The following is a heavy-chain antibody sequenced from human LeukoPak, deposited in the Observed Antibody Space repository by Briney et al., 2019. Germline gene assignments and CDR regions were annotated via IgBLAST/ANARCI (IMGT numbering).Heavy chain of an antibody. CDR3: ARVGRAVAEKFDY. CDR2: IWYDGSNK. Sequence: PGGSLRLSCAASGFTFSSYGMHWVRQAPGKGLEWVAVIWYDGSNKYYADSVKGRFTISRDNSKNTLYLQMNSLRAEDTAVYYCARVGRAVAEKFDYWGQGTLVTVSS. CDR1: GFTFSSYG. V-gene: IGHV3-33*01. D-gene: IGHD2-15*01. J-gene: IGHJ4*02.